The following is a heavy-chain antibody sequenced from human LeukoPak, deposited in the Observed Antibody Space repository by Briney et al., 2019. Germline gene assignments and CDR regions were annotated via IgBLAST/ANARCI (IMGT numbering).Heavy chain of an antibody. CDR2: IYYSGST. V-gene: IGHV4-59*08. J-gene: IGHJ3*02. CDR3: ARHVRGASNAFDI. Sequence: SETLSLTCTVSGGSISSYYWSWVRRPPGKGLEWIGYIYYSGSTNYNPSLKSRVTISVDASKNQFSLKLSSVTAADTAVYYCARHVRGASNAFDIWGQGTMVTVSS. D-gene: IGHD1-26*01. CDR1: GGSISSYY.